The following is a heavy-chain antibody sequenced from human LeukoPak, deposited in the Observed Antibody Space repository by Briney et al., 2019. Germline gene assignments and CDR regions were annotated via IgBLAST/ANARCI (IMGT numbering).Heavy chain of an antibody. J-gene: IGHJ5*02. CDR1: GGSTSSSSYY. CDR2: IYYSGST. CDR3: ARGLLWFGENWFDP. V-gene: IGHV4-39*07. D-gene: IGHD3-10*01. Sequence: SETLSLTCTVSGGSTSSSSYYWGWIRQPPGKGLEWIGGIYYSGSTYYNPSLKSRVTTSVDTSKNQFSLKLSSVTAADTAVYYCARGLLWFGENWFDPWGQGTLVTVSS.